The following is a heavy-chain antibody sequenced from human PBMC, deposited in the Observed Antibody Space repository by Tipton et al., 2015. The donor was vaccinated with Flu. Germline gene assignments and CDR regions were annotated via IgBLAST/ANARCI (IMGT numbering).Heavy chain of an antibody. CDR2: IYYSGST. Sequence: TLSPTCTVSGGSISSSSYYWGWIRQPPGKGLEWIGSIYYSGSTYYNPSLKSRVTISVDTSKNQFSLKLSSVTAADTAVYYCARVMRTGYYKYFDYWGQGTLVTVSS. CDR1: GGSISSSSYY. V-gene: IGHV4-39*07. D-gene: IGHD3-9*01. J-gene: IGHJ4*02. CDR3: ARVMRTGYYKYFDY.